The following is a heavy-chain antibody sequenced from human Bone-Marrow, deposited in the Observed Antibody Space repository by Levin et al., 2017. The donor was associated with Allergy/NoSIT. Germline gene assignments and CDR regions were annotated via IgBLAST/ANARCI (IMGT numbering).Heavy chain of an antibody. Sequence: SETLSLTCSVSGGSVSSGSFYWTWLRQPPGKGLEWIGYISYSGSTDYHPSLKSRVTISIDTSKNQFSLKLSSVTAADTALYFCARAEGFYYYCMDVWGKGTTVTVSS. CDR2: ISYSGST. CDR1: GGSVSSGSFY. CDR3: ARAEGFYYYCMDV. J-gene: IGHJ6*03. V-gene: IGHV4-61*01.